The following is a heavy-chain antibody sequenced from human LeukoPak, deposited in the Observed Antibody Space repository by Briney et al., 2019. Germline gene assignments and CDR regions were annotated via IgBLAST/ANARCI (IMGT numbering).Heavy chain of an antibody. Sequence: GGSLRLSCAPSGFTVSSNYMSRVRQAPGKGLEWVSVIYSGGSTYYADSVKGRFTISRDNSKNTLDLQMDSLRAEDTAVYYCARDSRGYPYWGQGTLVTVSS. CDR1: GFTVSSNY. CDR2: IYSGGST. J-gene: IGHJ4*02. CDR3: ARDSRGYPY. D-gene: IGHD3-22*01. V-gene: IGHV3-53*01.